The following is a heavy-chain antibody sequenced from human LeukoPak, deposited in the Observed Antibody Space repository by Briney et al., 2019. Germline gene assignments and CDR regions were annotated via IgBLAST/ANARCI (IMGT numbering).Heavy chain of an antibody. J-gene: IGHJ4*02. Sequence: SETLSLTCTVSGGSISSYYWSWIRQPPGKGLEWIGYIYYSGSTNYNPSLKSRVTISVDTSKNQFSLKLSSVTAADTAVYYCARGYDILTGYYFFDYWGLGTLVTVSS. CDR2: IYYSGST. CDR3: ARGYDILTGYYFFDY. D-gene: IGHD3-9*01. V-gene: IGHV4-59*01. CDR1: GGSISSYY.